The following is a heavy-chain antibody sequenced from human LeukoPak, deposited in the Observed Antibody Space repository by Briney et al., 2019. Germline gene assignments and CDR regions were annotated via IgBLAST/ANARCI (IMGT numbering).Heavy chain of an antibody. J-gene: IGHJ3*01. Sequence: PGGSLRLSCAASGFTFSSYGMHWVRQAPGKGLEWVAFIRYDGSNKYYADSVKGRFTISRDNSKNTLYLQMNSLRAEDTAVYYCAKDLLWLVSEVDAFDLWGQGTMVTVSS. CDR2: IRYDGSNK. D-gene: IGHD6-19*01. V-gene: IGHV3-30*02. CDR1: GFTFSSYG. CDR3: AKDLLWLVSEVDAFDL.